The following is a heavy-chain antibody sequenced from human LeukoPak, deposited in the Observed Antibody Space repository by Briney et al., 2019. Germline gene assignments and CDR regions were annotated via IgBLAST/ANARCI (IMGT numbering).Heavy chain of an antibody. Sequence: PSETLSLTCTVSGGSISSSSYYWGWIRQPPGKGLEWIGSIYYSGSTYYNPSLKSRVTISVDTSKNQFSLKLSSVTAADTAVYYCARGSRYPYYYDSSGYLPDWGQGTTVTVSS. CDR2: IYYSGST. V-gene: IGHV4-39*01. D-gene: IGHD3-22*01. J-gene: IGHJ6*02. CDR1: GGSISSSSYY. CDR3: ARGSRYPYYYDSSGYLPD.